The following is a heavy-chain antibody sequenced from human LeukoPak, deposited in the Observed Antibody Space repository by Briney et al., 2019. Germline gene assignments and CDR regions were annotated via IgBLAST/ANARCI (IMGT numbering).Heavy chain of an antibody. Sequence: PGRSLRLSCAASGFTFSSYGMHWVRQAPGKGLEWVAVIWYDGSNKYYADSVKGRFTISRDNSKNTLYLQMNSLRVEDTAVYYCARGGPYDFWSGFNYWGQGTLVTVSS. V-gene: IGHV3-33*01. CDR2: IWYDGSNK. CDR3: ARGGPYDFWSGFNY. J-gene: IGHJ4*02. CDR1: GFTFSSYG. D-gene: IGHD3-3*01.